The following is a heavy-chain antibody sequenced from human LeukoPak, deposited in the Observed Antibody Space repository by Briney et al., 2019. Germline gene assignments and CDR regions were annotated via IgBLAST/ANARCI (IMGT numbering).Heavy chain of an antibody. J-gene: IGHJ4*02. CDR3: TTDLYCRGGSCYNY. Sequence: GGSLRLSCAASGFTFSNAWMSWVRQAPGKGLEWVGRIKSKTDGGTTDYAAPVKGRFTISRDDSKNTLYLQMNSLKTEDTAVYYCTTDLYCRGGSCYNYWGQGTLVIVSS. CDR1: GFTFSNAW. V-gene: IGHV3-15*01. D-gene: IGHD2-15*01. CDR2: IKSKTDGGTT.